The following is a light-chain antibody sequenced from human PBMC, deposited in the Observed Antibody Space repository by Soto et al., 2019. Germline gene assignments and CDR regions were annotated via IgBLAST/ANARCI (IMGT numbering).Light chain of an antibody. V-gene: IGKV3-15*01. CDR3: QQYNNWPPLT. CDR1: QSVGRN. CDR2: GAT. J-gene: IGKJ4*01. Sequence: EILMTQSPATLSVSPGERATLSCRASQSVGRNLAWFQQKPGQAPRLLIYGATIRATGIPARFNGSGSETEFTLTISSLQSEDFAVYYCQQYNNWPPLTFGGGTKVEIK.